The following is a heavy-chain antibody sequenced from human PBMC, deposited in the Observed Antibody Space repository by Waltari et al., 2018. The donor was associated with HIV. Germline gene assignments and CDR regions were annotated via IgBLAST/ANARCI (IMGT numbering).Heavy chain of an antibody. J-gene: IGHJ4*02. CDR3: SRGRGYSYGYSDL. CDR2: INPNSGNT. V-gene: IGHV1-8*01. CDR1: GYTFTNYD. D-gene: IGHD5-18*01. Sequence: QVQLVQSGAEVRKPGASVQVSCKHSGYTFTNYDINWVRQAPGQGLEWMGWINPNSGNTGYAQKFQGRVTMTRDTSRSTAYMELTSLTSEDTAVYHCSRGRGYSYGYSDLWGQGTLVTVSS.